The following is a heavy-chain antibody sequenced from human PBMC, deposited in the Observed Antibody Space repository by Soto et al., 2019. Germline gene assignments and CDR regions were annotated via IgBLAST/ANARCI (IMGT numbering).Heavy chain of an antibody. Sequence: QVQLVQSGAEVKKPGSSVKVSCKASGGTFSSYAISWVRQAPGQGLEWMGGIIPIFGTANYGQKFQGRVTLPADESTSTAYMELGSLRSEDTAVNYCATRYYTVRGGIFHYRYGMDVWGQGTTVTGSS. D-gene: IGHD3-10*01. CDR2: IIPIFGTA. CDR3: ATRYYTVRGGIFHYRYGMDV. V-gene: IGHV1-69*12. CDR1: GGTFSSYA. J-gene: IGHJ6*02.